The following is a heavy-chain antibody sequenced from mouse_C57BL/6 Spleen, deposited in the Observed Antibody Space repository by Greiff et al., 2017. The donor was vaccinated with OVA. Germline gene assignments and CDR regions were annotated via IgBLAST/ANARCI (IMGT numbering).Heavy chain of an antibody. J-gene: IGHJ4*01. CDR1: GYTFTSYG. CDR3: ADGSSYYAMDY. Sequence: VKLMESGAELARPGASVKLSCKASGYTFTSYGISWVKQRTGQGLEWIGEIYPRSGNTYYNEKFKGKATLTADKSSSTAYMELRSLTSEDSAVYFCADGSSYYAMDYWGQGTSVTVSS. D-gene: IGHD1-1*01. V-gene: IGHV1-81*01. CDR2: IYPRSGNT.